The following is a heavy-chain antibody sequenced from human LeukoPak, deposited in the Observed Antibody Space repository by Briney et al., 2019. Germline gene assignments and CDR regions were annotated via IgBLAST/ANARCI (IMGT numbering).Heavy chain of an antibody. CDR3: ARGGDSSGYEGRFDL. V-gene: IGHV4-4*07. J-gene: IGHJ5*02. CDR2: IYTTGST. CDR1: GGSITSYY. D-gene: IGHD3-22*01. Sequence: PSETLSLPCTVSGGSITSYYWSWIRQPAGKGLEGIGRIYTTGSTTYNPSLKSRVTMSLDTSKNQFSLKLSSVTAADTAVYYCARGGDSSGYEGRFDLWGKGTLVTVSS.